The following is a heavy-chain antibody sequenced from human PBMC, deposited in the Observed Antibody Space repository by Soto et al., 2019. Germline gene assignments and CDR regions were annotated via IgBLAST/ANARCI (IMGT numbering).Heavy chain of an antibody. J-gene: IGHJ5*02. CDR1: GGSINSGAYH. V-gene: IGHV4-31*03. CDR2: ISYRGTT. CDR3: ARMSATGTRWFDP. D-gene: IGHD1-1*01. Sequence: QVQLQESGPRLVKPSQDLSLTCTVSGGSINSGAYHWSWVRQHPGKGLEWIGAISYRGTTYSNPSLQSRMTMSVDPSKTQLSLKLSSVTAADTGVYYCARMSATGTRWFDPWGPGTLVTVSS.